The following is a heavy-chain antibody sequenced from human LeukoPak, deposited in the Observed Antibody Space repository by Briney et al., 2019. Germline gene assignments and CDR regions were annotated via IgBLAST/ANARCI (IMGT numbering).Heavy chain of an antibody. J-gene: IGHJ6*02. CDR2: INSDGSST. Sequence: GGSLRLSCAASGFTFSSYWVHWVRQAPGKGLVWVSRINSDGSSTSYADSVKGRFTISRDNAKNTLFLQMNTLRAEDTAVYYCASAEVIQYGMDVWGQGTTVTVSS. D-gene: IGHD3-16*02. V-gene: IGHV3-74*01. CDR1: GFTFSSYW. CDR3: ASAEVIQYGMDV.